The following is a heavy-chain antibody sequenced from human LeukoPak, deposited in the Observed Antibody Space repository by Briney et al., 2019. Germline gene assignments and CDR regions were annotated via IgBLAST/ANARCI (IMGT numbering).Heavy chain of an antibody. CDR1: GGTFSSYA. V-gene: IGHV1-69*13. Sequence: GASVKVSCKASGGTFSSYAISWVRQAPGQGLEWMGGIIPIFGTANYAQKFQGRVTITADESTSTAYMELSSLRSEDTAVYYCARDPPPTEDGPLNWFDPWGQGTLVTVSS. CDR3: ARDPPPTEDGPLNWFDP. CDR2: IIPIFGTA. J-gene: IGHJ5*02. D-gene: IGHD1-14*01.